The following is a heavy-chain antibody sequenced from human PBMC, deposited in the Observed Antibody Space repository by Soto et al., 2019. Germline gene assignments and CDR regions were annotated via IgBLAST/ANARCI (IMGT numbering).Heavy chain of an antibody. V-gene: IGHV4-34*09. Sequence: SETLSLTCTVSGGSISSYYWSWIRQPPGKGLEWIGEINHSGSTNYNPSLKSRVTIPVDTSKNQFSLKLSSVTAADTAVYYCARLNIAAAGRKYFDYWGQGTLVTVSS. J-gene: IGHJ4*02. CDR3: ARLNIAAAGRKYFDY. CDR1: GGSISSYY. D-gene: IGHD6-13*01. CDR2: INHSGST.